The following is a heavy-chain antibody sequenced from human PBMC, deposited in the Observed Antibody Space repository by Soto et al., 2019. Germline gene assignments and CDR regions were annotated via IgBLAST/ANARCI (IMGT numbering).Heavy chain of an antibody. V-gene: IGHV3-23*01. D-gene: IGHD3-10*01. CDR1: GFTFGHSA. CDR3: AKGGHYSAFDP. Sequence: EVHLLESGGGLLQPGGSLRLSCVTSGFTFGHSAKTWVRQAPGKGLEWVSTISGHGDETFYADSVKGRFIISGDSYRNTVSLQMNSLRTDDTAVYYCAKGGHYSAFDPWCQGVLVTVSS. J-gene: IGHJ5*02. CDR2: ISGHGDET.